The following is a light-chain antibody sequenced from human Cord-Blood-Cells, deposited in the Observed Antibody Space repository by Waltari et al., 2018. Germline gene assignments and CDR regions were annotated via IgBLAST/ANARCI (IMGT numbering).Light chain of an antibody. V-gene: IGLV2-14*01. CDR2: DVS. CDR3: SSYTSSSTWV. J-gene: IGLJ3*02. Sequence: QSALTQPASVSGSPGQSITISCTGTSSDVGGYNYVSWYQQHPGKAPKLMFYDVSNRPSGVSNRFSGSKSGNTASLTISGRQAEDEADYYCSSYTSSSTWVFGGGTKLTVL. CDR1: SSDVGGYNY.